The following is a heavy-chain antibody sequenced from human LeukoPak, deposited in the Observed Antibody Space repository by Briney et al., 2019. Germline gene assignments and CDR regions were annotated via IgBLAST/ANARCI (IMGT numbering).Heavy chain of an antibody. J-gene: IGHJ4*02. V-gene: IGHV4-34*01. CDR3: ARGLVGYYGSGSYYYFDY. D-gene: IGHD3-10*01. CDR2: INHSGST. Sequence: SETLPLTCAVYGGSFSGYYWSWIRQPPGKGQEWMGEINHSGSTNYNPSLKSRVTITVDTSKNQFSLKLSSVTAADTAVYYCARGLVGYYGSGSYYYFDYWGQGTLVTVSS. CDR1: GGSFSGYY.